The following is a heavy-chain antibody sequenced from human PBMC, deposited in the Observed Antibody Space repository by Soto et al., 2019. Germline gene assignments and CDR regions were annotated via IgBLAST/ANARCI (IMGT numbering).Heavy chain of an antibody. CDR1: GYTFTSYD. Sequence: ASVKVSCKASGYTFTSYDINWVRQATGQGLEWMGWMNPNSGNTGYAQKFQGRVTMTRNTSISTAYMELSSLRSEDTAVYYCARATYYDFWSGYSPGYYYYGMDVWGQGTTVTVSS. CDR3: ARATYYDFWSGYSPGYYYYGMDV. D-gene: IGHD3-3*01. J-gene: IGHJ6*02. CDR2: MNPNSGNT. V-gene: IGHV1-8*01.